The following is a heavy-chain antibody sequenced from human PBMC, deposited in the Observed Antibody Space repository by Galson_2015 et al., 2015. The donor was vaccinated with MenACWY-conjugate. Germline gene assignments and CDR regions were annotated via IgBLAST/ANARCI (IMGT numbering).Heavy chain of an antibody. D-gene: IGHD1-26*01. Sequence: GTTHYKTSLKSRATISLDKSKNQFSLSLNSVTAADTAVYYCASDSGTYPAYYYALDVWGRGTTVTVSS. J-gene: IGHJ6*02. CDR2: GTT. V-gene: IGHV4-4*02. CDR3: ASDSGTYPAYYYALDV.